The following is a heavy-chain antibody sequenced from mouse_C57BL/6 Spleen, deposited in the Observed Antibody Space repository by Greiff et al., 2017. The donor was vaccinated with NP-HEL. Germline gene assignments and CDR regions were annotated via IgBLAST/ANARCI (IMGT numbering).Heavy chain of an antibody. V-gene: IGHV1-52*01. CDR3: ARSLWLLHYYAMDY. D-gene: IGHD2-3*01. Sequence: QVQLQQPGAELVRPGSSVKLSCKASGYTFTSYWMHWVKQRPIQGLEWIGNIDPSDSETHYNQKFKDKATLTVDKSSSTAYMQLSSLTSEDSAVYYCARSLWLLHYYAMDYWGQGTSVTVSS. CDR1: GYTFTSYW. J-gene: IGHJ4*01. CDR2: IDPSDSET.